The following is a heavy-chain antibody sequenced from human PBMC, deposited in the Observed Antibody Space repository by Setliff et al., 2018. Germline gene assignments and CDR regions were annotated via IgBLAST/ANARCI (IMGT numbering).Heavy chain of an antibody. CDR2: ISGYNGYT. CDR1: GYTVSDYY. V-gene: IGHV1-18*04. J-gene: IGHJ3*02. CDR3: VRDRAAIVVGPPTAAFDI. Sequence: ASVKVSCKASGYTVSDYYLHWVRQAPGQGLEWMGWISGYNGYTVYAQKLQGRVTLTTDTSTGTAYMEVRSLRSDDTAQYYCVRDRAAIVVGPPTAAFDIWGQGTMVTVSS. D-gene: IGHD2-2*01.